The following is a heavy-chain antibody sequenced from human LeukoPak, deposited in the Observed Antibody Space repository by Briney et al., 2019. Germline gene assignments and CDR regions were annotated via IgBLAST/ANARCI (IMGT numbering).Heavy chain of an antibody. CDR2: VNPNIGGT. V-gene: IGHV1-2*02. CDR1: VYTFTAYY. J-gene: IGHJ6*02. Sequence: ASLRLSSTPSVYTFTAYYVHCVRQSPGHRLGRRGWVNPNIGGTDYAKKFHSRVTIPRDTSLSTTNMPLSRLRSDHPAVSSFANIVVVPAVTRGHYYGMDVWGQGTTVTVSS. D-gene: IGHD2-2*01. CDR3: ANIVVVPAVTRGHYYGMDV.